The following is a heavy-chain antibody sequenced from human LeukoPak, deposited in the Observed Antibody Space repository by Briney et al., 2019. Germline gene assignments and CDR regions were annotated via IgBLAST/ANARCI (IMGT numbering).Heavy chain of an antibody. CDR1: GDSITNGDY. D-gene: IGHD2-2*01. CDR2: VYHSGST. Sequence: SETLSLTCDVSGDSITNGDYWAWIRQSPGKGLEWIGSVYHSGSTHYNPSLKSRLIISVDTSKNQFSLNLNTLPAADTAIYYCARNVSRADVVISADSPSNWFDPWGQGVLVTVSS. V-gene: IGHV4-38-2*01. J-gene: IGHJ5*02. CDR3: ARNVSRADVVISADSPSNWFDP.